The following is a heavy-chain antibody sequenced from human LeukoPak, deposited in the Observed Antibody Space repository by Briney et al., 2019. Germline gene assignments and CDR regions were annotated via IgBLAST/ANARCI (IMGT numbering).Heavy chain of an antibody. D-gene: IGHD6-13*01. Sequence: ASVKVSCKASGGTFSSYAISWVRQAPGQGLEWMGRIIPIFGTANYAQKFQGRVTITTDESTSTAYMELSRLRSEDTAVYCCARDAAAVYYYYMDVWGKGTTVTVSS. CDR2: IIPIFGTA. V-gene: IGHV1-69*05. J-gene: IGHJ6*03. CDR1: GGTFSSYA. CDR3: ARDAAAVYYYYMDV.